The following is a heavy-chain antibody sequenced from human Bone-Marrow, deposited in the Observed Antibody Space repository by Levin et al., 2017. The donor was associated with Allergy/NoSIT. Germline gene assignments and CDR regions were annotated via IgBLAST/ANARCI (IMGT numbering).Heavy chain of an antibody. CDR3: HGWVGEKWFEP. J-gene: IGHJ5*02. CDR2: ITHSGRI. V-gene: IGHV4-34*01. CDR1: GGSFTSYY. D-gene: IGHD3-16*01. Sequence: PGGSLRLSCVVYGGSFTSYYWSWIRQPPGKGLEWIGEITHSGRIRYNPSLKGRASILPDTSKNQFSLRLASVTAADTAVYFCHGWVGEKWFEPYGQGALVTVSS.